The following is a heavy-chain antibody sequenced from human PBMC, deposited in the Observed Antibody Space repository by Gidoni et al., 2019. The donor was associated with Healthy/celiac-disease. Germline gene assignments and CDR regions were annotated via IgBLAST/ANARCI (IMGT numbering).Heavy chain of an antibody. Sequence: EVQLVASGGGLVQPWRSLRLSCTASGFTFVAYALSWFRQAPGKGLEWVGFIRSKAYGGTTEYAASVKGRFTISRDDSKSIAYLQMNSLKTEDTAVYYCTRSPYYYDSSGYYLDYWGQGTLVTVSS. V-gene: IGHV3-49*03. CDR1: GFTFVAYA. CDR3: TRSPYYYDSSGYYLDY. CDR2: IRSKAYGGTT. J-gene: IGHJ4*02. D-gene: IGHD3-22*01.